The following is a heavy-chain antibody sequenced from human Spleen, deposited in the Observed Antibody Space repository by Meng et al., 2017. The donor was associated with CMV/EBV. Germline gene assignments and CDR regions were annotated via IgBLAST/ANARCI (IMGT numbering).Heavy chain of an antibody. V-gene: IGHV3-30*18. CDR3: AKVGAMVVMADY. Sequence: GESLKISCAATGFTFRSFAMTWVRQAPGKGLEWLAVVSYEGSKKYYADSVRGRFTISRGNSKNTLYLQMNSLRAEDTAVYYCAKVGAMVVMADYWGQGTLVTVSS. CDR1: GFTFRSFA. D-gene: IGHD4-23*01. CDR2: VSYEGSKK. J-gene: IGHJ4*02.